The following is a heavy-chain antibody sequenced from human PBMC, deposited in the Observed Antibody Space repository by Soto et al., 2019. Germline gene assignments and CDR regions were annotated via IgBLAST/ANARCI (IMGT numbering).Heavy chain of an antibody. CDR2: IYYSGTT. Sequence: SETLSLTCAVSGYSISSSNWWGWIRQPPGKGLEWIGYIYYSGTTYYNPSLKSRVTMSVDTSKNQFSLKLTSVTAVDTAVYFCARAVAVPADFDYWGQGTLVTVSS. D-gene: IGHD6-19*01. V-gene: IGHV4-28*03. J-gene: IGHJ4*02. CDR1: GYSISSSNW. CDR3: ARAVAVPADFDY.